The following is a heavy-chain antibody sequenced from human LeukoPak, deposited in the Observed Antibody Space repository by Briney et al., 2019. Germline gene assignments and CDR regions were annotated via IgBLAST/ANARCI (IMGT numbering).Heavy chain of an antibody. D-gene: IGHD3-3*01. Sequence: SETLSLTCTVSGGSISSYYWSWIRQPPGKGLEWIGYIYYSGSTNYNPSLKSRVTISVDTSKNQFSLKLSSVTAADTAVYYCARDLGYDFWSGYPYGMDVWGQGTTVTVSS. J-gene: IGHJ6*02. V-gene: IGHV4-59*01. CDR1: GGSISSYY. CDR2: IYYSGST. CDR3: ARDLGYDFWSGYPYGMDV.